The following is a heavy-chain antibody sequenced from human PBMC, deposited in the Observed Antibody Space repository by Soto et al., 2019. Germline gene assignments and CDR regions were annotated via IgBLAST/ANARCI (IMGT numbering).Heavy chain of an antibody. Sequence: EVQLVESGGGLVQPGRSLRLSCAASGFTFDDYAMDWVRQAPGKGLEWVSGISWNSGRTGYADSVKGRFTISRDNAKNSLYLQMNSLRAEDTAFYYCAKDRSCSSTSCLGAFDIWGQGTMVTVSS. J-gene: IGHJ3*02. CDR2: ISWNSGRT. CDR3: AKDRSCSSTSCLGAFDI. V-gene: IGHV3-9*01. D-gene: IGHD2-2*01. CDR1: GFTFDDYA.